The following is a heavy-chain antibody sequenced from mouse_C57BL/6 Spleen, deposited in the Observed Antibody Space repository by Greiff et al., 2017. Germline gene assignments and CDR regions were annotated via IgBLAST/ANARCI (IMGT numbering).Heavy chain of an antibody. V-gene: IGHV1-19*01. J-gene: IGHJ2*01. D-gene: IGHD3-2*02. Sequence: LQQSGPVLVKPGASVKMSCKASGYTFTDYYMNWVKQSHGKSLEWIGVINPYNGGTSYNQKFKGKATLTVDKSSSTAYMELNSLTSEDSAVYYCARDSSGYFDYWGQGTTLTVSS. CDR1: GYTFTDYY. CDR3: ARDSSGYFDY. CDR2: INPYNGGT.